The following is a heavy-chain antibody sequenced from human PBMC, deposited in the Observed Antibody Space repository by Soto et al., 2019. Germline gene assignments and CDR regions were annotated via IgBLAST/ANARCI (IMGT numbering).Heavy chain of an antibody. CDR3: ARHYGDGYDYVDY. J-gene: IGHJ4*02. D-gene: IGHD5-12*01. CDR1: GWSINTYY. Sequence: QVQLQESGPGLVKPSETLSLTCTVSGWSINTYYWSWIRQPPGKGLEWIGYIYYRANPNYNPSLKSRVTISQYTSKNQFSLKLSSVTAADTAVYYCARHYGDGYDYVDYWGQATLVTVSS. CDR2: IYYRANP. V-gene: IGHV4-59*08.